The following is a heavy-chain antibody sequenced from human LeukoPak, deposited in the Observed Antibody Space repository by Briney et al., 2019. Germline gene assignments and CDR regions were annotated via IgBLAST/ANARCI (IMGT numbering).Heavy chain of an antibody. Sequence: ASVKLSCKVSGYTFTTYGISWGRQAPGQGREWMGWIRAYNGNRNYAQKLQGRDTMTTDTSTSTAYMELRSVRSEDTAVYYCAREYCSSTSCYCVDYWGQGTLVTVSS. CDR3: AREYCSSTSCYCVDY. V-gene: IGHV1-18*01. J-gene: IGHJ4*02. CDR1: GYTFTTYG. D-gene: IGHD2-2*01. CDR2: IRAYNGNR.